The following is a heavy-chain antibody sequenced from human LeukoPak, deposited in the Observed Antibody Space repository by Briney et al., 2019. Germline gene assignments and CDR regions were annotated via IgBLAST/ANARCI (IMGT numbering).Heavy chain of an antibody. Sequence: ASETLSLTCTVSGGSISSYYWSWIRQPPGKGLEWIGYIYYSGSTYYNPSLKSRVTISVDTSKNQFSLKLSSVTAADTAVYYCARGVRWLQLSYFDYWGQGTLVTVSS. CDR3: ARGVRWLQLSYFDY. V-gene: IGHV4-59*12. CDR1: GGSISSYY. CDR2: IYYSGST. J-gene: IGHJ4*02. D-gene: IGHD5-24*01.